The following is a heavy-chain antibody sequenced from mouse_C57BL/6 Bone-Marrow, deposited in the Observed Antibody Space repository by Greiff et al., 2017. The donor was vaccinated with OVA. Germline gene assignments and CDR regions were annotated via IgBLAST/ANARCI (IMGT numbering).Heavy chain of an antibody. CDR3: ARGSYDYDRYFDY. V-gene: IGHV1-53*01. D-gene: IGHD2-4*01. CDR1: GYTFTSYW. CDR2: INPSNGGT. J-gene: IGHJ2*01. Sequence: QLKQPGTELVKPGASVKLSCKASGYTFTSYWMHWVKQRPGQGLDWIGNINPSNGGTNYNEKFKSKATLTVDKSSSTAYMQLSSLTSEDSAVYYCARGSYDYDRYFDYWGQGTTLTVSS.